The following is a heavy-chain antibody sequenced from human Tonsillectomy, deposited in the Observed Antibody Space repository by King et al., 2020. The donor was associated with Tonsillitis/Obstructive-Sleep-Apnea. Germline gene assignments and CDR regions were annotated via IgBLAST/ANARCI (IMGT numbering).Heavy chain of an antibody. V-gene: IGHV1-8*01. Sequence: QLVQSGAEVKKPGASVKVSCKASGYTFTSYDINWVRQATGQGLEWMGWMNPKSGNTGYAQKFQGRVTMTRNTSISTAYMELSSMRSEDTAVYYCARGVGFLPGIVVTRWGQGTLVTVSS. J-gene: IGHJ4*02. CDR1: GYTFTSYD. D-gene: IGHD2-2*01. CDR3: ARGVGFLPGIVVTR. CDR2: MNPKSGNT.